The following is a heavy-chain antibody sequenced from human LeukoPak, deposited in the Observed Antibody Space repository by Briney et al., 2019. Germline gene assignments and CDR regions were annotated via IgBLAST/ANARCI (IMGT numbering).Heavy chain of an antibody. Sequence: PSETLSLTCTVSGYSIGIGYFWGWVRQPPGKGPEWIGSIFHSGDVYYNPSLTSRVTLSVDPSNNRFSLKVTSVTAADTAIYYCARVVASTSIDFWGQGTLVTVSS. D-gene: IGHD2-15*01. CDR3: ARVVASTSIDF. CDR1: GYSIGIGYF. CDR2: IFHSGDV. J-gene: IGHJ4*02. V-gene: IGHV4-38-2*02.